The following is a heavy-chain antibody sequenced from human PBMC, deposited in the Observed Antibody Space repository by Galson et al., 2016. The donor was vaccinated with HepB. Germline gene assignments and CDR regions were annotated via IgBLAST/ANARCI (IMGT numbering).Heavy chain of an antibody. V-gene: IGHV3-30*04. CDR1: GFTFSDYA. CDR2: ISADGNDK. D-gene: IGHD4/OR15-4a*01. CDR3: ARDRGATTWLDP. J-gene: IGHJ5*02. Sequence: SLRLSCAASGFTFSDYAIHWVRQAPGKGLEWVVLISADGNDKYYADSVKGRFTISRDNSKNTLYLQMNSLTTEDTALSNCARDRGATTWLDPWGQGTLVTVAP.